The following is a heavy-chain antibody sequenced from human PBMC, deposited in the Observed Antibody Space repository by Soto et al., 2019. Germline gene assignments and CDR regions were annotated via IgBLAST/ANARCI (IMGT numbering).Heavy chain of an antibody. Sequence: EVQLVESGGGLVQPGGSLRLSCAASGFTFSSYEMNWVRQAPGKGLEWVSYISSSGSTIYYADSVKGRFTISRDNAKNSLYLQMNSLRAEDTAVYYCARDRQYCSSTICHYWYCDFWCRGTLFTVSS. CDR3: ARDRQYCSSTICHYWYCDF. D-gene: IGHD2-2*01. V-gene: IGHV3-48*03. CDR2: ISSSGSTI. CDR1: GFTFSSYE. J-gene: IGHJ2*01.